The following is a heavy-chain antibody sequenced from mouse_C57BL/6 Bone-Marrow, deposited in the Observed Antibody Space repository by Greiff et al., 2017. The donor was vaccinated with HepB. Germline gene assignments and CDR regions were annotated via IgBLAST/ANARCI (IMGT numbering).Heavy chain of an antibody. Sequence: VHVKQSGAELVRPGASVKLSCTASGFNIKDDYMHWVKQRPEQGLEWIGWIDPENGDTEYASKFQGKATITADTSSNTAYLQLSSLTSEDTAVYYCTTYDYDGPYWGQGTLVTVSA. CDR2: IDPENGDT. CDR3: TTYDYDGPY. V-gene: IGHV14-4*01. D-gene: IGHD2-4*01. CDR1: GFNIKDDY. J-gene: IGHJ3*01.